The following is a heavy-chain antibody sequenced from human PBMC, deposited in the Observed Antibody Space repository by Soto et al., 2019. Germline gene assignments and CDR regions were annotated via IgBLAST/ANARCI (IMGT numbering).Heavy chain of an antibody. V-gene: IGHV1-69*01. D-gene: IGHD6-13*01. CDR2: IIPIFGTA. CDR1: GGTFSSYA. J-gene: IGHJ5*02. Sequence: QVQLVQSGAEVKKPGSSVKVSCKASGGTFSSYAISWVRQAPGQGLEWMGGIIPIFGTANYAQKFQGRVTITADESTSTGYMELSGLRFEDTAVYYCARAGPPSSSWYNWFDPWGQGTLVTVSS. CDR3: ARAGPPSSSWYNWFDP.